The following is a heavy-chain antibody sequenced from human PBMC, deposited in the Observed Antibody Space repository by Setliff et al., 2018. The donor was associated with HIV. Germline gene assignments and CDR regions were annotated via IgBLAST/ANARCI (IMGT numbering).Heavy chain of an antibody. CDR1: GFTFDNVD. Sequence: GGSLRLSCAASGFTFDNVDMNWVRQAPGKGPEWVSSISKNSFSIYYTDSVKGRFTVSRDNSRDTLYRQMNSLRAEDTAVYYCAKDPRGSMVRGLINYFDHWGQGTLVTVSA. D-gene: IGHD3-10*01. J-gene: IGHJ4*02. CDR3: AKDPRGSMVRGLINYFDH. CDR2: ISKNSFSI. V-gene: IGHV3-23*01.